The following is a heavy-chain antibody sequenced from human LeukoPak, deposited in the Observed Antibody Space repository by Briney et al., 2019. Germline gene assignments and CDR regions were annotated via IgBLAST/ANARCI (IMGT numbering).Heavy chain of an antibody. D-gene: IGHD2-2*01. CDR1: GGSFSGYY. Sequence: SETLSLTCAVYGGSFSGYYWSWIRQPPGKGLEWIGEINHSGSTNYNPSLKSRVTISVDTSKNQFSLKLSSVTAADTAVYYCVRGDIVVVPAAIRSGWFDPWGQGTLVTVSS. CDR3: VRGDIVVVPAAIRSGWFDP. CDR2: INHSGST. V-gene: IGHV4-34*01. J-gene: IGHJ5*02.